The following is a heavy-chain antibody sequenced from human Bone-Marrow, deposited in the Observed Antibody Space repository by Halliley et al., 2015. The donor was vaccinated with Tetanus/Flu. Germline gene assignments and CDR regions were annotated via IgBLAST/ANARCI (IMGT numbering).Heavy chain of an antibody. V-gene: IGHV3-53*01. J-gene: IGHJ4*02. D-gene: IGHD2-21*01. Sequence: KGLEWVSVIYSGGSTYYADSVKGRFTISRDNSKNTLYLQMNSLKTEDAGLYYCATGSRDGYNLYWGQGTLVTVSS. CDR3: ATGSRDGYNLY. CDR2: IYSGGST.